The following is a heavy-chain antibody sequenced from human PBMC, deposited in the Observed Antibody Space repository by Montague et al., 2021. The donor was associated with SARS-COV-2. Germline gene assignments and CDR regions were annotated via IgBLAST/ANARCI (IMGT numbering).Heavy chain of an antibody. CDR3: AGDVGWSRSCWFDY. V-gene: IGHV4-31*03. Sequence: TLSLTCTVSGGSLSSGGYYWSWIRQHPGKGLEWIGYIYYSGSTYYNPSLKSRVTISVATSKNRFSLKLSSVAAADTAVYYCAGDVGWSRSCWFDYWGQGTLVTVSS. D-gene: IGHD6-13*01. J-gene: IGHJ4*02. CDR1: GGSLSSGGYY. CDR2: IYYSGST.